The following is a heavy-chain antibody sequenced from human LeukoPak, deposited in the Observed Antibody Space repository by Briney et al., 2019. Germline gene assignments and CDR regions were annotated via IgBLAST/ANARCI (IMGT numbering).Heavy chain of an antibody. CDR3: ARGGLRFHGMDV. D-gene: IGHD5-12*01. J-gene: IGHJ6*04. V-gene: IGHV1-69*13. Sequence: ASVKVSCTASGGTFSSYAISWVRQAPGQGLEWMGGIIPIFGTANYAQEFQGRVTITADESTSTAYMELSSLRSEDTAVYYCARGGLRFHGMDVWGKGTTVTVSS. CDR2: IIPIFGTA. CDR1: GGTFSSYA.